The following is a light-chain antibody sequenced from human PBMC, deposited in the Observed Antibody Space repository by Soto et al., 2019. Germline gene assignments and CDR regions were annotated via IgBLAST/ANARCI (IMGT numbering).Light chain of an antibody. CDR1: QSVSTN. J-gene: IGKJ1*01. CDR3: QQYAGSPRT. Sequence: EIVMTQSPVTLSVSPGERATLSCRASQSVSTNLAWYQQKPGQAPRLLIYGASTRATDIPARFSGSGSGTDFTLTITSLEAEDFAVYFCQQYAGSPRTFGQGTKVDIK. V-gene: IGKV3-15*01. CDR2: GAS.